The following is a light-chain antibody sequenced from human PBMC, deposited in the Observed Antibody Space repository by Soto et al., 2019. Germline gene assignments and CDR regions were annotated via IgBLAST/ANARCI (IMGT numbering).Light chain of an antibody. Sequence: EIVLTQSPATLSLSPGERATLSCRASQSVSRYLAWYQQKPGQAPRLLIYDASNRATGIPARFSGSGSGTDFTLSISSLEPEDFAVYYCQQRRDWGTFGGGTKVEIK. CDR1: QSVSRY. CDR2: DAS. V-gene: IGKV3-11*01. J-gene: IGKJ4*01. CDR3: QQRRDWGT.